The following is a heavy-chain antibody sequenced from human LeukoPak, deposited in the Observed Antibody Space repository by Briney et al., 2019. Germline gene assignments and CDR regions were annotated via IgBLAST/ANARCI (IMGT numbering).Heavy chain of an antibody. D-gene: IGHD6-13*01. J-gene: IGHJ3*02. CDR3: ARPPGVYDAFDI. CDR1: GFTFSSYA. CDR2: ISYDGSNK. V-gene: IGHV3-30*01. Sequence: GGSLRLSCAASGFTFSSYAMHWVRQAPGKGLEWVAVISYDGSNKYYADSVKGRFTISRDNPKNTLYLQMNSLRAEDTAVYYCARPPGVYDAFDIWGQGTMVTVSS.